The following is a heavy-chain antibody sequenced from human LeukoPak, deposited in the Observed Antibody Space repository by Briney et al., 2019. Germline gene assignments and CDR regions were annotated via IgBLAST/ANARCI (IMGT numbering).Heavy chain of an antibody. D-gene: IGHD3-22*01. J-gene: IGHJ3*02. CDR2: IYPGDSDT. CDR1: GYSFTSYW. CDR3: ARGSAYYYDSSGLGAFDI. Sequence: AGESLKISCKGSGYSFTSYWIGWVRQMPGKGLEWMGIIYPGDSDTRYSPSSQGQVTISADKSISTAYLQWSSLKASDTAMYYCARGSAYYYDSSGLGAFDIWGQGTMVTVSS. V-gene: IGHV5-51*01.